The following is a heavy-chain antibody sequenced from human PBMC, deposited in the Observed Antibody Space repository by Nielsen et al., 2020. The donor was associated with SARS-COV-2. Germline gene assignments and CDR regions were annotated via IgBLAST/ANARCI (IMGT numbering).Heavy chain of an antibody. V-gene: IGHV5-51*01. CDR2: IYPGDSDT. J-gene: IGHJ4*02. CDR1: GYRFTSYW. Sequence: KVSCKGSGYRFTSYWIGWVRQISGKGLELMGFIYPGDSDTRYSPSFQGQVTISADKSISTAYLQWSSLKASDTAMYYCARGSDYGDPRGFDFWGQGTLVTVSS. CDR3: ARGSDYGDPRGFDF. D-gene: IGHD4-17*01.